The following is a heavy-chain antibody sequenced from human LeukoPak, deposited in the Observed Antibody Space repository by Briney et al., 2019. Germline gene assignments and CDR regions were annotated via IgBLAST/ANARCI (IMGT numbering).Heavy chain of an antibody. Sequence: GGSLRLPCTASGFSFSSYWLHWVRQAPPKGLVWVSRINSYESSTTYADSVKGRFTISRDNAKNTLYLQMNSLRAEDTAVYYCARSSPGIAVAGSGYWGEGGQVSV. J-gene: IGHJ4*02. CDR2: INSYESST. CDR3: ARSSPGIAVAGSGY. D-gene: IGHD6-19*01. V-gene: IGHV3-74*01. CDR1: GFSFSSYW.